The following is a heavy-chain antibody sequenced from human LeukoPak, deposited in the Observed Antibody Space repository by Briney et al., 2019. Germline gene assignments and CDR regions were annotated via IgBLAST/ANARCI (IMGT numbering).Heavy chain of an antibody. D-gene: IGHD2-2*01. Sequence: PGGSLRLSCAASGFTFSSYGMHWVRQAPGKGLEWVAVISYDGSNKYYADSVKGRFTISRDNSKNTLYLQMNSLRAEDTAVYYCAKDGLRYCSSTSCYGYYGMDVWGQGTTVTVSS. CDR2: ISYDGSNK. V-gene: IGHV3-30*18. J-gene: IGHJ6*02. CDR3: AKDGLRYCSSTSCYGYYGMDV. CDR1: GFTFSSYG.